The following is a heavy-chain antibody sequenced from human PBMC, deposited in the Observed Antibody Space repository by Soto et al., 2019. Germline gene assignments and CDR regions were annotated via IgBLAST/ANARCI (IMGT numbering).Heavy chain of an antibody. CDR3: ARERSRGAFEI. CDR1: GYTFTRYD. Sequence: GASVKVSCKTSGYTFTRYDINWVRQATGQGLEWMGWMNPNSGNTAYAQKFQGRVTMTRNTSISTAYMELSSLRSEDTAVYYCARERSRGAFEIWGQGTMVTVSS. CDR2: MNPNSGNT. V-gene: IGHV1-8*01. J-gene: IGHJ3*02.